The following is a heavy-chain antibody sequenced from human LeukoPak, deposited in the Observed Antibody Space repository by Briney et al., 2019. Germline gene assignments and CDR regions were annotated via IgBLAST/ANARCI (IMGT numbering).Heavy chain of an antibody. CDR3: ARGVPYDFWSGRSWFDP. V-gene: IGHV4-59*01. D-gene: IGHD3-3*01. CDR2: IYYSGST. J-gene: IGHJ5*02. CDR1: GGSFSGYY. Sequence: SETLSLTCAVYGGSFSGYYWSWIRQPPGKGLEWIGYIYYSGSTNYNPSLKSRVTISVDTSKNQFSLKLSSVTAADTAVYYCARGVPYDFWSGRSWFDPWGQGTLVTVSS.